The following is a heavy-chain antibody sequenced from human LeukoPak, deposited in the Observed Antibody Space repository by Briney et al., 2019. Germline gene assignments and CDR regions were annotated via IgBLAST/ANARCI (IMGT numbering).Heavy chain of an antibody. Sequence: AGGSLRLSCAASGFTFSSYWMSWVRQAPGKGLEWVANIKQDGSEKYYVDSVKGRFTISRDNAKNSLYLQMNSLRAEDTAVYYCARVRILRYFDWQGGLDYWGQGTLVTVSS. CDR1: GFTFSSYW. V-gene: IGHV3-7*01. D-gene: IGHD3-9*01. CDR3: ARVRILRYFDWQGGLDY. J-gene: IGHJ4*02. CDR2: IKQDGSEK.